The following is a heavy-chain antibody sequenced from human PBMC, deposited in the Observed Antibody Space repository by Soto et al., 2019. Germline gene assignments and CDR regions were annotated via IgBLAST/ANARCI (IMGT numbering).Heavy chain of an antibody. CDR3: ARAPILVGVTPYENYFDS. V-gene: IGHV1-69*13. Sequence: SVKVSCKASGGTFINSVISSVLQAPVHGLEWMGGSIPIFGTANYAQKFQGRVTIIADESTSTAYMEVTSLRSEDTAVYYCARAPILVGVTPYENYFDSWGQGTLVTVSS. D-gene: IGHD3-3*01. J-gene: IGHJ4*02. CDR2: SIPIFGTA. CDR1: GGTFINSV.